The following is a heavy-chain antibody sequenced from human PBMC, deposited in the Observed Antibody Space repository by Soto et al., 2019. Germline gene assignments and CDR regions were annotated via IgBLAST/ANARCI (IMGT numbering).Heavy chain of an antibody. CDR2: VRGRDGIT. Sequence: EVQLLESGGGLVQPGASLRLSCAASGFTFTTFDMSWARQAPGKGLEWVSVVRGRDGITSYADSLKGRFTISKDSSKNTLYLQMNSLRAEDTALYYCAKGAWLDYWGQGTLVTVSS. CDR3: AKGAWLDY. D-gene: IGHD5-12*01. J-gene: IGHJ4*02. V-gene: IGHV3-23*01. CDR1: GFTFTTFD.